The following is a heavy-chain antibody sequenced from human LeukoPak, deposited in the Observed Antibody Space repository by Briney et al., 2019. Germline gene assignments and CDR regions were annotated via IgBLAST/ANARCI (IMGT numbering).Heavy chain of an antibody. CDR3: ARAAPLWFKELLL. CDR1: GYIFTNYA. Sequence: ASVKVSCKASGYIFTNYAISWVRQAPGQGLEWMGWISTYNGNTKNAQKLQGRVTMTTDTSTSTAYMELRTLRSDDTAVYYCARAAPLWFKELLLWGQGTLVTVSS. V-gene: IGHV1-18*01. D-gene: IGHD3-10*01. J-gene: IGHJ4*02. CDR2: ISTYNGNT.